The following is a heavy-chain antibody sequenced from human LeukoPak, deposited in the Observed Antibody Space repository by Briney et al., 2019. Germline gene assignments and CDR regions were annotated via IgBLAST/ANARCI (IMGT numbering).Heavy chain of an antibody. Sequence: GESLKISCKGSGYSFTSYWISWVRQMPGKGLEWMGRIDPSDSYTNYSPPFQGHVTISADKSISTAYLQWSSLKASDTAMYYCARPTGGSGSYEYWGQGTLVTVSS. V-gene: IGHV5-10-1*01. J-gene: IGHJ4*02. CDR1: GYSFTSYW. D-gene: IGHD3-10*01. CDR3: ARPTGGSGSYEY. CDR2: IDPSDSYT.